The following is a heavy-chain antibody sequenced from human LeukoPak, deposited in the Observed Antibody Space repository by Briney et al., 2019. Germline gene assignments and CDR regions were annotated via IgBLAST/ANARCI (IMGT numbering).Heavy chain of an antibody. D-gene: IGHD3-3*01. V-gene: IGHV3-11*04. J-gene: IGHJ4*02. CDR1: GFTFSDYF. CDR3: VACGFFD. Sequence: PGGSLRLSCATSGFTFSDYFMSWIRQAPGKGMVWVSYINSNGTSTYNADSLKGGFIISRENAKYLLYRLMNSMIAAATAVCYCVACGFFDWGRGTLVTVSS. CDR2: INSNGTST.